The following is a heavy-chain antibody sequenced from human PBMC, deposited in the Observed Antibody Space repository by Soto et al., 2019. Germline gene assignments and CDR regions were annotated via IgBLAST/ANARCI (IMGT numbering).Heavy chain of an antibody. D-gene: IGHD3-22*01. V-gene: IGHV1-18*01. CDR2: ISAYNGST. J-gene: IGHJ4*02. Sequence: ASVKVSCKASGYTFTSYGISWVRQAPGQGLEWMGWISAYNGSTNYAQKLQGRVTMTTDTSTSTAYMELRSLRSDDTAVYYCARVDYYDTRGDFDYWGQGTLVTVSS. CDR1: GYTFTSYG. CDR3: ARVDYYDTRGDFDY.